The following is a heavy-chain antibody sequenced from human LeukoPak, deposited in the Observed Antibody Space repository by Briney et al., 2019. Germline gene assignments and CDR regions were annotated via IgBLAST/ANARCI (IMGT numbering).Heavy chain of an antibody. CDR1: GGSISSYY. J-gene: IGHJ3*02. Sequence: SETLSLTCTVSGGSISSYYWSWTRQSPGKGLEWIGYIYYSGSTNYKSSLKSRVSISVDTSKNQFSLKLSSVTAADTAVYYCARLHRGEEAFDIWGQGTMVTVSS. V-gene: IGHV4-59*01. CDR3: ARLHRGEEAFDI. CDR2: IYYSGST.